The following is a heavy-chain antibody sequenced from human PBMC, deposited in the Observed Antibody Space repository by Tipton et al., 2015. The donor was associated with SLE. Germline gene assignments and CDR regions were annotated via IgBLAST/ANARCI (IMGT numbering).Heavy chain of an antibody. J-gene: IGHJ4*02. CDR2: IYYSGST. V-gene: IGHV4-30-4*01. Sequence: TLSLTCTVSGGSISSGDYYWSWIRQPPGKGLEWIGYIYYSGSTYYNPSLKSRVTISVDTSKNQFSLKLSSVTAADTAVYYCARKGEWELVTFDYWGQGTLVTVSS. CDR1: GGSISSGDYY. CDR3: ARKGEWELVTFDY. D-gene: IGHD1-26*01.